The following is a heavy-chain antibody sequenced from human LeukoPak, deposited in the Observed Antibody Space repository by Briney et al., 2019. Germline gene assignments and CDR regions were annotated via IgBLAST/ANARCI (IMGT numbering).Heavy chain of an antibody. CDR2: IYYSGST. D-gene: IGHD5-18*01. CDR1: GGSISSSSYY. J-gene: IGHJ4*02. Sequence: SETLSLTCTVSGGSISSSSYYWGWIRQPPGKGLEWIGSIYYSGSTYYNPSLKSRVTISVDTPKNQFSLKLSSVTAADTAVYYCATVGGCSYGRDYWGQGTLVTVSS. CDR3: ATVGGCSYGRDY. V-gene: IGHV4-39*01.